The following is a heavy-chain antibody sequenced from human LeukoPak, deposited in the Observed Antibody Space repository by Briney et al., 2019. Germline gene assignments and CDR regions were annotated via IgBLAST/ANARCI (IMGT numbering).Heavy chain of an antibody. Sequence: ASVKVSCKASGYTFTSYDINWVRQATGQGLEWMGWMNPNSGNTGYAQKFQGRVTMTRNTSISTAYMELSSLRSEDTAVYYCGRGVSITIFGVVRVYYMDVWGKGTTVTVSS. CDR3: GRGVSITIFGVVRVYYMDV. V-gene: IGHV1-8*01. J-gene: IGHJ6*03. CDR2: MNPNSGNT. CDR1: GYTFTSYD. D-gene: IGHD3-3*01.